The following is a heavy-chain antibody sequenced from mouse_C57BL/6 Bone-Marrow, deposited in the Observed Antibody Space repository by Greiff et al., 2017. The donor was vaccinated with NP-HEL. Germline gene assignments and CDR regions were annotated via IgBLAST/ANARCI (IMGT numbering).Heavy chain of an antibody. CDR2: IYPGSGNT. CDR1: GYTFTDYY. V-gene: IGHV1-76*01. CDR3: ARESVSSFAY. Sequence: QVQLQQSGAELVRPGASVKLSCKASGYTFTDYYINWVKQRPGQGLEWIARIYPGSGNTYYNEKFKGKATLTAEKSSSTAYMQLSSLTSEDSAVYFCARESVSSFAYWGQGTTLTVSS. J-gene: IGHJ2*01. D-gene: IGHD1-1*01.